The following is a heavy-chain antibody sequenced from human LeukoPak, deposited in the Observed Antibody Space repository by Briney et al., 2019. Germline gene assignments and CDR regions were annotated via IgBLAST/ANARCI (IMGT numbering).Heavy chain of an antibody. V-gene: IGHV3-23*01. CDR1: AFTFSNYA. CDR3: ARTLRGTSGYYLDY. CDR2: ISGSVGST. Sequence: GSLRLSCATSAFTFSNYAMSWVRQTPGKGLEWVSTISGSVGSTYYGDSVKGRFTISRDNSKSTLFLQMNSLSAEDTAVYYCARTLRGTSGYYLDYWGQGTLVTVSS. D-gene: IGHD3-22*01. J-gene: IGHJ4*02.